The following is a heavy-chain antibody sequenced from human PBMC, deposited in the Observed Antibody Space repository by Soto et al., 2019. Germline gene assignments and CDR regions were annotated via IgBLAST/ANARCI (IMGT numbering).Heavy chain of an antibody. CDR2: IYPGDSDT. V-gene: IGHV5-51*01. D-gene: IGHD1-26*01. Sequence: GESLKISCKGSGYSFTSYWIGWVRQMPGKGLEWMGIIYPGDSDTNYSPSFQGHVTISADKSISTAYLQWSSLKASDTAMYYCASAEEPYYYYYGMDVWGQGTTVTVSS. J-gene: IGHJ6*02. CDR1: GYSFTSYW. CDR3: ASAEEPYYYYYGMDV.